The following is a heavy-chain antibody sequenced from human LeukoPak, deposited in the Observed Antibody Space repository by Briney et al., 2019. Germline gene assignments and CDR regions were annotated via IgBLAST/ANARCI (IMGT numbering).Heavy chain of an antibody. CDR3: ARHYGGNSPFDY. V-gene: IGHV4-59*01. CDR2: IYYSGSA. J-gene: IGHJ4*02. Sequence: SETLSLTCTVSGGSISSYYWSWIRQPPGKGLEWIGYIYYSGSANYNPSLKSRVTISVDMSKNQFSLKLSSVTAADTAVYYCARHYGGNSPFDYWGQGTLVTVSS. D-gene: IGHD4-23*01. CDR1: GGSISSYY.